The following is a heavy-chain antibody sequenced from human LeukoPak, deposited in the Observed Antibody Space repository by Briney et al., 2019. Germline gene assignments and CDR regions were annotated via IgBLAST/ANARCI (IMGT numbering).Heavy chain of an antibody. D-gene: IGHD3-22*01. J-gene: IGHJ4*02. CDR1: GITYEDYA. CDR3: AQLDVLRSDYFES. V-gene: IGHV3-23*01. CDR2: ISGGGRST. Sequence: GGSLRLSCVASGITYEDYAFSWVRQAPGKGPEWVSVISGGGRSTSYADSLKGRFTISRDNSKNTLYLQMNSLRAEDTAVYYCAQLDVLRSDYFESWGQGTLVNVSP.